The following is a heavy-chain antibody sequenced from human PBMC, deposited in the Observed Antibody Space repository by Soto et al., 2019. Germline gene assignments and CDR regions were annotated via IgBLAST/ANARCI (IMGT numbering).Heavy chain of an antibody. CDR2: IYYSGST. V-gene: IGHV4-59*12. J-gene: IGHJ6*03. Sequence: SETLSLTCTVSGGSISSYYWSWIRQPPGKGLEWIGYIYYSGSTNYNPSLKSRVTISVDTSKNQFSLKLSSVTAADTAVYYCARSTRILYSEYYYYMDVWGKGTTVTVSS. CDR1: GGSISSYY. D-gene: IGHD2-8*01. CDR3: ARSTRILYSEYYYYMDV.